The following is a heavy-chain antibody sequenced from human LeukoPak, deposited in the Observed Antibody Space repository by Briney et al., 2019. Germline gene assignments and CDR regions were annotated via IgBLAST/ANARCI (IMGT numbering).Heavy chain of an antibody. CDR1: GFTFSSYA. J-gene: IGHJ4*02. CDR2: ISGSGGST. D-gene: IGHD3-3*01. Sequence: PGGSLRLSCAASGFTFSSYAMSWVRRAPGKGLEWVSAISGSGGSTYYADSVKGRFTISRDNSKNTLYLQMNSLRAEDTAVYYCAKDHKVERFLEWFPHPLYYFDYWGQGTLVTASS. CDR3: AKDHKVERFLEWFPHPLYYFDY. V-gene: IGHV3-23*01.